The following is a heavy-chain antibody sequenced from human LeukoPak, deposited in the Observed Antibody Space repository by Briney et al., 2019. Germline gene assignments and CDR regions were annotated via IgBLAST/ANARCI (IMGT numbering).Heavy chain of an antibody. J-gene: IGHJ3*02. CDR1: GFTFSSYA. CDR2: ISGSGGST. V-gene: IGHV3-23*01. Sequence: GGSLRLSCAASGFTFSSYAISWVRQAPGKGLEWVSSISGSGGSTYYSDSVKGRFTISRDTSKNTLYLQLNSLRAEDTAVYYCAKDRSSGWYDAFDIWGQGTMVIVSS. D-gene: IGHD6-19*01. CDR3: AKDRSSGWYDAFDI.